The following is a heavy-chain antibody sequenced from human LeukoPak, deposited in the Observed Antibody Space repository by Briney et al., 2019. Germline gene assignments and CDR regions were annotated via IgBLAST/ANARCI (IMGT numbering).Heavy chain of an antibody. J-gene: IGHJ4*02. D-gene: IGHD2-2*01. Sequence: GESLKISCKGSGYTFSNSIIGWVRQMPGKGLEWMGIICPGDSETRYSPSFQGQVTISADKSISTAYLQWSSLRASDTAMYYCARLPAASAMRSDYWGQGTLVTVSS. V-gene: IGHV5-51*01. CDR2: ICPGDSET. CDR1: GYTFSNSI. CDR3: ARLPAASAMRSDY.